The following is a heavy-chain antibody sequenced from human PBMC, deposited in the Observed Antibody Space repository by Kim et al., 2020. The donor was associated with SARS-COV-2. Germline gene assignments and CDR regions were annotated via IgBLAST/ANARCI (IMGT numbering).Heavy chain of an antibody. CDR2: ITTSGEAL. D-gene: IGHD5-18*01. Sequence: GGSLRLSCAASGFIFSDYRMSWIRHTAGKGLEWVALITTSGEALFYADSVKGRFSISRDNADNSVHLQMNSLRSEDSGIYYCTLDPDTSSKVDYWGRGILVTVSS. CDR3: TLDPDTSSKVDY. V-gene: IGHV3-11*04. J-gene: IGHJ4*02. CDR1: GFIFSDYR.